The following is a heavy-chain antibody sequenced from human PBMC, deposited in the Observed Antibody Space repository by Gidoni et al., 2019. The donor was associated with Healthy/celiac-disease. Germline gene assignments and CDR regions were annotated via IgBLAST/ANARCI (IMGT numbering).Heavy chain of an antibody. D-gene: IGHD3-22*01. V-gene: IGHV1-69*06. J-gene: IGHJ5*02. CDR3: ARGRRYDSSGYYTSNWFDP. CDR1: GGSFSSYA. Sequence: QVQLVQSGAEVKKPGTSVKVYCKASGGSFSSYAISWVRQAPGQGLEWMGGIIPIFGTANYAQKFQGRVTITADKSTSTAYMELSSLRSEDTAVYYCARGRRYDSSGYYTSNWFDPWGQGTLVTVSS. CDR2: IIPIFGTA.